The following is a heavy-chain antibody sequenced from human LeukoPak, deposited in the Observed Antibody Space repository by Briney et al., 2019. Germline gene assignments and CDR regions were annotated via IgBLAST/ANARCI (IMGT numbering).Heavy chain of an antibody. CDR1: GQSFSGYY. CDR2: INHRGSP. Sequence: SETLSLTCAVYGQSFSGYYWSWIRQPPGKGLGWIGEINHRGSPNYNPSLKSRVTMSIDTSKNHFFLNLSSVTAADTAVYYCARGYAAPHDYWGQGILVTVSS. V-gene: IGHV4-34*01. CDR3: ARGYAAPHDY. J-gene: IGHJ4*02. D-gene: IGHD3-16*01.